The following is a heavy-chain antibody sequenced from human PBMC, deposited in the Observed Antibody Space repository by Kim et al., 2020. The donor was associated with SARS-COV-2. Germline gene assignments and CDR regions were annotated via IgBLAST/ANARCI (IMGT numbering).Heavy chain of an antibody. CDR2: IYSGGST. Sequence: GSLRVSCAASGFSVSSNSLTWVRQAPGKGLEWVSLIYSGGSTYYADSVKGRFTISRDNSKNTLYLQLNSLRAEDTAVYYCAREGAHDAFDIWGQGTMVT. V-gene: IGHV3-53*01. J-gene: IGHJ3*02. CDR1: GFSVSSNS. CDR3: AREGAHDAFDI.